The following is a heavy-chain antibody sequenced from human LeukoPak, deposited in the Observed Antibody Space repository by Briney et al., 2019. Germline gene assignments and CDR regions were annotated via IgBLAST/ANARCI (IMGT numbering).Heavy chain of an antibody. V-gene: IGHV3-66*01. D-gene: IGHD3-22*01. CDR1: GFTVSSNY. CDR3: ARNDYYDSNGYAFDI. Sequence: PGGSLRLSCAASGFTVSSNYMSWVRQAPGKGLEWVSVIYSGGSTYYADSVKGRFTISRDNSKNTLYLQMNSLRAEDTAVYYCARNDYYDSNGYAFDIWGQGTMVTVSS. J-gene: IGHJ3*02. CDR2: IYSGGST.